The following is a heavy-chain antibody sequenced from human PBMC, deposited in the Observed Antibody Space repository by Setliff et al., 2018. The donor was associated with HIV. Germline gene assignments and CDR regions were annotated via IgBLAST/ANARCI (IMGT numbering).Heavy chain of an antibody. J-gene: IGHJ6*03. CDR2: ISSSSSYI. Sequence: PGGSLRLSCAASGFTCSRYSMNCFRRAPGKGLEWVSSISSSSSYIYHADSVKGRFTISRDNAKNSLYLQMTSLRAEDTAVYYCARDFLGDGYMDVWGKGTTVTVSS. CDR1: GFTCSRYS. CDR3: ARDFLGDGYMDV. V-gene: IGHV3-21*01. D-gene: IGHD3-16*01.